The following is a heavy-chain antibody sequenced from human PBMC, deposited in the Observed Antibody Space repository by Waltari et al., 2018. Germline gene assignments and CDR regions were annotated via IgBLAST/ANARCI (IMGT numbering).Heavy chain of an antibody. CDR3: AKADSSGYYPSYFDY. CDR2: ISYDGSNK. J-gene: IGHJ4*02. V-gene: IGHV3-30*18. D-gene: IGHD3-22*01. CDR1: GFTFSSYG. Sequence: QVQLVESGGGVVQPGRSRRLSCAASGFTFSSYGMHWVRQAPGKGLEWVAVISYDGSNKYYADSVKGRFTISRDNSKNTLYLQMNSLRAEDTAVYYCAKADSSGYYPSYFDYWGQGTLVTVS.